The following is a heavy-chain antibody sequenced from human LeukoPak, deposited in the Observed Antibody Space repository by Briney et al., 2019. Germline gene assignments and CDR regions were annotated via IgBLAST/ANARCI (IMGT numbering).Heavy chain of an antibody. CDR3: AGRSGSSQLPDY. J-gene: IGHJ4*02. Sequence: GASVKVSCKASGYTFSSYYVHWVRQAPGQGLEWMGMIIPSDGFTSYAQKFQGRVTMTRDMSTSTVYMELSSLRSEDTAVYYCAGRSGSSQLPDYWGQGTLVTVSS. D-gene: IGHD1-26*01. V-gene: IGHV1-46*01. CDR2: IIPSDGFT. CDR1: GYTFSSYY.